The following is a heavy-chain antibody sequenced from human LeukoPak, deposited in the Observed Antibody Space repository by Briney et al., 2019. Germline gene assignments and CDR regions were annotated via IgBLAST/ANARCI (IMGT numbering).Heavy chain of an antibody. CDR3: ARDLRSSGYYAFDY. J-gene: IGHJ4*02. CDR2: IYSGGST. D-gene: IGHD3-22*01. Sequence: GGSLRLSCAASGFTFSSYSMNWARQAPGKGLEWVSVIYSGGSTFYADSVKGRFTISRDNSKNTLYLQMNSLRAEDTAVYYCARDLRSSGYYAFDYWGQGTLVTVSS. CDR1: GFTFSSYS. V-gene: IGHV3-53*01.